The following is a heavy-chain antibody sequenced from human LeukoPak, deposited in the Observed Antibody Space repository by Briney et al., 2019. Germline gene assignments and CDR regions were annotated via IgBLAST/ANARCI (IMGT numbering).Heavy chain of an antibody. CDR1: GFSFKDYP. CDR3: TSRVVVPAAISDY. J-gene: IGHJ4*02. CDR2: VYSGGTT. Sequence: GGSLRLSCEAAGFSFKDYPMGWVRRASGKRLEWVSVVYSGGTTYYADSVKGRFTISKDNSNNTLYLQMNSLRAEDTAVYYCTSRVVVPAAISDYWGQGTLVTVSS. D-gene: IGHD2-2*01. V-gene: IGHV3-53*01.